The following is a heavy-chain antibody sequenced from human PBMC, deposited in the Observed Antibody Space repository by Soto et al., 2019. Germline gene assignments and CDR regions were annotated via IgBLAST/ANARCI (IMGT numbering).Heavy chain of an antibody. D-gene: IGHD6-6*01. CDR2: IYYSGST. Sequence: PSETLSLTCTVSGASISSSRFYWGWIRQPPGKGLEWIASIYYSGSTFYNPSLKSRVTMSVGTSKNQFSLNLMSVTAADMAVYYCARHVSDSSSCSGPYYFDYWGQGTLVTVSS. CDR3: ARHVSDSSSCSGPYYFDY. J-gene: IGHJ4*02. CDR1: GASISSSRFY. V-gene: IGHV4-39*01.